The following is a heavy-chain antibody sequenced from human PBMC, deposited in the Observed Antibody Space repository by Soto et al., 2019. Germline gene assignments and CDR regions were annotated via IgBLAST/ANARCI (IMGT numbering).Heavy chain of an antibody. V-gene: IGHV3-21*01. D-gene: IGHD3-22*01. Sequence: GGSLRLSCAASGFTFSSYSMNWVRQAPGKGLEWVSSISSSSSYIYYADSVKGRFTISRDNAKNSLYLQMNSLRAEDTAVYYCARDPRDSISWEVLIWGQGTLVTVSS. CDR2: ISSSSSYI. CDR3: ARDPRDSISWEVLI. CDR1: GFTFSSYS. J-gene: IGHJ4*02.